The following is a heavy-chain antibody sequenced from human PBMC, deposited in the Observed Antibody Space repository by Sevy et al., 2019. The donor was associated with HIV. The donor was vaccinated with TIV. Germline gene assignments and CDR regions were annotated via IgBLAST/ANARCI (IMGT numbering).Heavy chain of an antibody. CDR1: GGTFSSYA. CDR2: IIPIFSTA. J-gene: IGHJ3*02. Sequence: ASVKVSCKASGGTFSSYAISWVRQAPGQGLEWMGGIIPIFSTANYAQKFQGRVTITADESTSTAYMELSSMRSEDTAVYYCARDMDYDFWGGGESFDIWGQGTMVTVSS. CDR3: ARDMDYDFWGGGESFDI. D-gene: IGHD3-3*01. V-gene: IGHV1-69*13.